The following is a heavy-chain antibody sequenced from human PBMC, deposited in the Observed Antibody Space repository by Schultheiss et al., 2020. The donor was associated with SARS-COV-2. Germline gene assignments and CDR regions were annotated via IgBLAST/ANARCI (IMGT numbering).Heavy chain of an antibody. V-gene: IGHV3-48*04. J-gene: IGHJ4*02. D-gene: IGHD6-19*01. CDR1: GFTFSSYA. CDR3: ARLGSGWYLSDY. Sequence: GESLKISCAASGFTFSSYAMHWVRQAPGKGLEWVSYISSSGSTIYYADSVKGRFTISRDNAKNSLYLQMNSLRVEDTAVYYCARLGSGWYLSDYWGQGTLVTVSS. CDR2: ISSSGSTI.